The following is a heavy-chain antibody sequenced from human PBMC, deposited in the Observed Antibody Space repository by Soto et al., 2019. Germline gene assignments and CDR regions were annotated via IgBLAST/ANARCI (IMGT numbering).Heavy chain of an antibody. CDR3: ARARFQLLHPYYYGMDV. D-gene: IGHD2-15*01. J-gene: IGHJ6*02. Sequence: QVQLQQSGPGLVKPSETLSLTCTVSGGSISSYYWSWIRQPPGKGLDWIGYIYYTEKTNYNPSLKSRVTISVDTSKNQFSLKLRSVTAADTWVYFCARARFQLLHPYYYGMDVWGQGTAVTVSS. CDR1: GGSISSYY. V-gene: IGHV4-59*01. CDR2: IYYTEKT.